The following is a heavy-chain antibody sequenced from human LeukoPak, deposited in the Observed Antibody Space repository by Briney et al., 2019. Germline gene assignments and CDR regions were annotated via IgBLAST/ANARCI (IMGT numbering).Heavy chain of an antibody. J-gene: IGHJ4*02. CDR2: IWYDGSNK. D-gene: IGHD5-12*01. CDR3: ARRRGYSGYDLDY. V-gene: IGHV3-33*01. Sequence: GRSLRLSCAASGFTFSSYGMHWVRQAPGKGLEWVAVIWYDGSNKYYADSVKGRFTISKGNSKNTLYLQMNSLRAEDTAVYYCARRRGYSGYDLDYWGQGTLVTVSS. CDR1: GFTFSSYG.